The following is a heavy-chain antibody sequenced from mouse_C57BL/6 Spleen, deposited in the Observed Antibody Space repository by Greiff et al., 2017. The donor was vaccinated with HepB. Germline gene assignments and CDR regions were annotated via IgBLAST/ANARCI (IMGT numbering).Heavy chain of an antibody. CDR3: AREGVYYDYDRLFAMDY. Sequence: QVQLKQSGAELVRPGASVKLSCKASGYTFTDYYINWVKQRPGQGLEWIARIYPGSGNNYYNEKFKGKATLTAEKSSSTAYMQLSSLTSEDSAVYFCAREGVYYDYDRLFAMDYWGQGTSVTVSS. J-gene: IGHJ4*01. CDR2: IYPGSGNN. D-gene: IGHD2-4*01. CDR1: GYTFTDYY. V-gene: IGHV1-76*01.